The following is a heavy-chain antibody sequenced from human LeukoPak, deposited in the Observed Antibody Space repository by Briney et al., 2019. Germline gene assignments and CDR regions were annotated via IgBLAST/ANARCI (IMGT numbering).Heavy chain of an antibody. Sequence: GASVKVSCKASGYTFTGYYMHWVRQAPGQGLEWMGGIIPIFGTANYAQKFQGRVTITADESTSTAYMELSSLRSEDTAVYYCARGGLGNSIVGATTQIDYWGQGTLVTVSS. CDR2: IIPIFGTA. J-gene: IGHJ4*02. CDR1: GYTFTGYY. CDR3: ARGGLGNSIVGATTQIDY. D-gene: IGHD1-26*01. V-gene: IGHV1-69*13.